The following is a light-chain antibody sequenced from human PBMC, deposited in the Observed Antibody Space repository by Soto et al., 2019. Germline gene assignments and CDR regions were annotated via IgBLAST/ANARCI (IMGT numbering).Light chain of an antibody. Sequence: DLQMTQSPSSLSTSIGDRVTITCRASQNIDKYLNWYQQKPGKAPKLLIYAASTLQSGVPSRFSGSGSGTEFTLTITSLQPEDIATYYCQQSYTTPRTFGQGTKVEFK. CDR1: QNIDKY. CDR3: QQSYTTPRT. J-gene: IGKJ1*01. V-gene: IGKV1-39*01. CDR2: AAS.